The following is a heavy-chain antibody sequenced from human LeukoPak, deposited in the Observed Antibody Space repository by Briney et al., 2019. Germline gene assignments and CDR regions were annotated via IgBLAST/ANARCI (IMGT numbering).Heavy chain of an antibody. J-gene: IGHJ4*02. V-gene: IGHV1-18*01. CDR2: ISAYNGNT. D-gene: IGHD5-18*01. Sequence: ASVKVSCKASGYTFTSYGISWVRQAPGQGLEWMGWISAYNGNTNYAQKLQGRVTMTTDTSTSTAYMELRSLRSDDTAVYYCARNVVNDVRLWLVDYWGQGTLVTVSS. CDR3: ARNVVNDVRLWLVDY. CDR1: GYTFTSYG.